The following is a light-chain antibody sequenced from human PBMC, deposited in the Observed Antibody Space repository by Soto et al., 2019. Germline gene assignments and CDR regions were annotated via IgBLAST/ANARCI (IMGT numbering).Light chain of an antibody. CDR1: QSVSSY. CDR3: QQRSNWPIT. V-gene: IGKV3-11*01. J-gene: IGKJ5*01. CDR2: DAS. Sequence: GVSQSAATLSLYTGERATLSCRASQSVSSYLAWYQQKPGQAPRLLIYDASNRATGIPARFSGSGSGTDFTLTISSLEPEDFAVYYCQQRSNWPITFGQGARLEIK.